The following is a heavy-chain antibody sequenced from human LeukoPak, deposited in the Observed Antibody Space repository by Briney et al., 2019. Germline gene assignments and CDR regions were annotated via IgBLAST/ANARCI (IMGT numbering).Heavy chain of an antibody. CDR3: ARDWEYCGGDCYSFDAFDI. J-gene: IGHJ3*02. CDR1: GGTFTSYA. CDR2: IIPILGIA. Sequence: SVKVSCKAAGGTFTSYAISWVRQAPGQGLEWMGRIIPILGIANYAQKFQGRVTITADKSTSTAYMELSSLRSEDTAVYYCARDWEYCGGDCYSFDAFDIWGQGTRVTVSS. D-gene: IGHD2-21*02. V-gene: IGHV1-69*04.